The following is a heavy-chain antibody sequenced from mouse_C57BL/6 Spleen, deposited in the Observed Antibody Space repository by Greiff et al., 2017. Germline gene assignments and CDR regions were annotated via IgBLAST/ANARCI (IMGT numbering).Heavy chain of an antibody. J-gene: IGHJ2*01. CDR1: GYAFSSYW. D-gene: IGHD3-2*02. CDR3: AREGDSSCYDY. CDR2: IYPGDGDT. V-gene: IGHV1-80*01. Sequence: QVQLQQSGAELVKPGASVKISCKASGYAFSSYWMNWVKQRPGKGLEWIGQIYPGDGDTNYNGKFKGKATLTADKSSSTAYMQLSSLTSEDSAVYFCAREGDSSCYDYWGQGTTLTVSS.